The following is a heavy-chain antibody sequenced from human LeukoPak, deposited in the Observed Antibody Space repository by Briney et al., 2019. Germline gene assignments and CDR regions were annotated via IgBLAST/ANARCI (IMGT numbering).Heavy chain of an antibody. D-gene: IGHD3-22*01. CDR3: ASPSKLVISRGGFDI. Sequence: SETLSLTCTVSGGSISSGDHYWAWIRQPPGKGLEWIGSIYFSETKYNPSLKSRITISGDTSKNQFSLKLSSVTAADTAVYFCASPSKLVISRGGFDIWGQGTMVTVS. J-gene: IGHJ3*02. CDR1: GGSISSGDHY. V-gene: IGHV4-39*01. CDR2: IYFSET.